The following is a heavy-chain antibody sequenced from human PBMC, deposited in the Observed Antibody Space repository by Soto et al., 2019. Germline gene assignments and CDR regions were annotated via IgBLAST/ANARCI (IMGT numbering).Heavy chain of an antibody. V-gene: IGHV2-5*02. CDR2: IYWDDDK. CDR3: AHSRPPRLLDY. J-gene: IGHJ4*02. D-gene: IGHD6-6*01. CDR1: GFSLSTSGVG. Sequence: QITLKESGPTLVKPTQTLTLTCTFSGFSLSTSGVGVGWIRQPPGKALEWLALIYWDDDKRYSPSLNSRLTITKYTSKNQVVLTMTNMDPVDTDTYYCAHSRPPRLLDYWGQGTLVTVSS.